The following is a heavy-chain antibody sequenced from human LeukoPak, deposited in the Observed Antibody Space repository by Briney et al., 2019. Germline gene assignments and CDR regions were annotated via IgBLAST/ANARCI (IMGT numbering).Heavy chain of an antibody. V-gene: IGHV3-21*01. CDR1: GFTFSSYA. CDR3: ARDLTGTFDY. D-gene: IGHD1-14*01. J-gene: IGHJ4*02. CDR2: ISSSSSYI. Sequence: PGGSLRLSCAASGFTFSSYAMNWVRQAPGKGLEWVSSISSSSSYIYYADSVKGRFTISRDNAKNSLYLQMNNLRAEDTAVYYCARDLTGTFDYWGQGTLVTVSS.